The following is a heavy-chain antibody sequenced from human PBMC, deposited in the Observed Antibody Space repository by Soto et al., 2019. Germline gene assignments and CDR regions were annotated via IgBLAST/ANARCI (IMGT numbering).Heavy chain of an antibody. Sequence: EVQVVESGGGLVQPGGSLRLSCAASGVTLSDHYMDWVRQAPGKGLEWVGRSRNKAMSYSMEYAASVRGRFTISRDDSEDSVYLEMNSLKTEDTAVYYCAVDVVGTGSYWGQGTLVTVSS. J-gene: IGHJ4*02. V-gene: IGHV3-72*01. D-gene: IGHD5-12*01. CDR3: AVDVVGTGSY. CDR1: GVTLSDHY. CDR2: SRNKAMSYSM.